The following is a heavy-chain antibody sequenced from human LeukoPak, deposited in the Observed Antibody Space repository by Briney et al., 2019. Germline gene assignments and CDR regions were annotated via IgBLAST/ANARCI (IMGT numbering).Heavy chain of an antibody. D-gene: IGHD1-14*01. CDR2: IYYSGST. CDR1: GGSISSSSYY. CDR3: ARWTSKMNPGFGP. J-gene: IGHJ5*02. Sequence: SETLSLTCTVSGGSISSSSYYWGWLRQPPGTGLEWLGTIYYSGSTYYHPSLKSRVTISLDMSKNQFSLKLSSVTAADTAVYYCARWTSKMNPGFGPWGQGTLVTVSS. V-gene: IGHV4-39*07.